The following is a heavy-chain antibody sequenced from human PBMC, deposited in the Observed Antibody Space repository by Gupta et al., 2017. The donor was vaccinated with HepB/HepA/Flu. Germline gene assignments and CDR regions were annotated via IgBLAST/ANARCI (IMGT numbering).Heavy chain of an antibody. CDR3: AKGSTGYSSGAFDI. V-gene: IGHV3-9*01. J-gene: IGHJ3*02. Sequence: NSGSIGYADSVKGRFTISRDNAKNSLYLQMNSLRAEDTALYYCAKGSTGYSSGAFDIWGQGTMVTVSS. D-gene: IGHD6-19*01. CDR2: NSGSI.